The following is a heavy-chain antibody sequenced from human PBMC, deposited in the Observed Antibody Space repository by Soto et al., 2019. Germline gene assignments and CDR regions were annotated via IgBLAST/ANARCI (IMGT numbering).Heavy chain of an antibody. V-gene: IGHV3-53*02. CDR1: GFTVSSNY. Sequence: EVQLVETGGGLIQPGGSLRLSCAASGFTVSSNYMSWVRQAPGKGLEWVSVIYSGGSTYYADSVKGRFTISRDNSKNTLYLQMNSLGAEDTALYYCARDGQPQLLLNWFDPWGQGTLVTVSS. CDR3: ARDGQPQLLLNWFDP. CDR2: IYSGGST. D-gene: IGHD6-13*01. J-gene: IGHJ5*02.